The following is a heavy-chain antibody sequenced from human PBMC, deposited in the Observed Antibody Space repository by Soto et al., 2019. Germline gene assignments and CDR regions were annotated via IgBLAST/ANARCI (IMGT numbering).Heavy chain of an antibody. Sequence: ASVKVSCKASGYTFTSNGISWVRQAPGQGLEWMGWISAYNGNTNYAQKLQGRVTMTTDTSTSTAYMELRSLRSDDTAVYYCAREVTMVRGAPDDYYYYYMDVWGKGTTVTVCS. CDR2: ISAYNGNT. CDR1: GYTFTSNG. CDR3: AREVTMVRGAPDDYYYYYMDV. V-gene: IGHV1-18*01. J-gene: IGHJ6*03. D-gene: IGHD3-10*01.